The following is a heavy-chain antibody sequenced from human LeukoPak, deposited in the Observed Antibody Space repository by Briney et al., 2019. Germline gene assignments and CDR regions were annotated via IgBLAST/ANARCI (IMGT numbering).Heavy chain of an antibody. D-gene: IGHD3-22*01. CDR3: ASLGITMTRAFDI. V-gene: IGHV1-2*06. CDR2: INPNSGGT. CDR1: GYTFTGYY. J-gene: IGHJ3*02. Sequence: ASVKVSCKASGYTFTGYYMHWVRQAPGQGLERMGRINPNSGGTNYAQKFQGRVTMTRDTSISTAYMELSRLRSDDTAVYYCASLGITMTRAFDIWGQGTMVTVSS.